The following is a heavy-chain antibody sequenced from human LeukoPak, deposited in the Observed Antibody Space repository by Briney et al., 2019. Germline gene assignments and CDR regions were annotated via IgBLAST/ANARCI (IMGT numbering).Heavy chain of an antibody. J-gene: IGHJ4*02. CDR1: GFTFRNYG. CDR3: ARDLAWGAFDY. V-gene: IGHV3-23*01. CDR2: ISPRGGGT. D-gene: IGHD7-27*01. Sequence: PGGSLRLSCAASGFTFRNYGMNWVRQAPGKGLEWLSGISPRGGGTYYADSVKGRFTISRDDSKNTLSLQMNSLRVKDTAVYYCARDLAWGAFDYWGQGTLVTVSS.